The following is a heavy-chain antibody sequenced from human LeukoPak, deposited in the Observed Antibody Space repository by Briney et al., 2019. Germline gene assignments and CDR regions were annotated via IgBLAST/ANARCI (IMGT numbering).Heavy chain of an antibody. CDR3: ARDGSSSSPESFDY. D-gene: IGHD6-13*01. CDR1: GGTFSSYA. CDR2: IIPILGTA. V-gene: IGHV1-69*04. J-gene: IGHJ4*02. Sequence: SVKVACKASGGTFSSYAISWVRQAPGQGLEWMGRIIPILGTANYAQKFQGRVTITADKSTSTAYMELSSLRSEDTAVYYCARDGSSSSPESFDYWGQGTLVTVSS.